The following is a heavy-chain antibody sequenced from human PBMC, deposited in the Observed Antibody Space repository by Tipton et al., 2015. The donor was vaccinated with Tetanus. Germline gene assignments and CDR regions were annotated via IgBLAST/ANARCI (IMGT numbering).Heavy chain of an antibody. CDR3: ARDRGDYIYYGMDV. V-gene: IGHV1-2*02. J-gene: IGHJ6*02. D-gene: IGHD3-22*01. CDR1: GYTFTGYY. CDR2: IDPNSGGT. Sequence: QLVQSGAEVKKPGASVKVSCKASGYTFTGYYIYWVRQAPGQGLEWMGWIDPNSGGTVYAQKFQGRVTMTRDTSISTAYMELRSLRSDDPAVYYCARDRGDYIYYGMDVWGPGAPVPVS.